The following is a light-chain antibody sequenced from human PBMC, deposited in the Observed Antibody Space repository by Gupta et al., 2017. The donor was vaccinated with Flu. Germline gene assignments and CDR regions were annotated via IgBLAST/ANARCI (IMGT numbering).Light chain of an antibody. J-gene: IGKJ2*01. V-gene: IGKV2-28*01. CDR1: QSLLHSSGHNY. CDR2: LGS. CDR3: MQPLQSPHT. Sequence: VPPGEPASIACRSSQSLLHSSGHNYLDWYVQKPGQSPQLLIYLGSNRASGVPDRFSGSGSGTDFTLKISRVEAEDVGLYYCMQPLQSPHTFGQGTKLEIK.